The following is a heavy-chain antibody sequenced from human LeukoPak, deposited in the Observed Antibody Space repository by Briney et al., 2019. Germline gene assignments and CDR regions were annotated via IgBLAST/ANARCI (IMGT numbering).Heavy chain of an antibody. J-gene: IGHJ4*02. CDR1: GFTFSSYS. V-gene: IGHV3-21*01. CDR3: VRDNPRCCGVIPSNIDDY. D-gene: IGHD2/OR15-2a*01. Sequence: GGSLRLSCAASGFTFSSYSMNWVRQAPGKGLEWVSSISSSSSYIYYADSVKGRFTISRDNAKNSLYLQMNSLRAEDTAVYYCVRDNPRCCGVIPSNIDDYWGQGTLVTVSS. CDR2: ISSSSSYI.